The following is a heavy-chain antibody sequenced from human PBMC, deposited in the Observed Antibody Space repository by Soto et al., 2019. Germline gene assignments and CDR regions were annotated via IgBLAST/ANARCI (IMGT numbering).Heavy chain of an antibody. CDR3: VSDYDSGGYIGY. D-gene: IGHD3-22*01. Sequence: SETLSLTCNVSGGSISTADYYWSWIRQPPGKGLEWIGYIYYRGSTYYNPSLESRVAISIDTSKNQFSMNLTSVTAADTAVYYCVSDYDSGGYIGYWGQGTLVTVSS. V-gene: IGHV4-30-4*01. J-gene: IGHJ4*02. CDR1: GGSISTADYY. CDR2: IYYRGST.